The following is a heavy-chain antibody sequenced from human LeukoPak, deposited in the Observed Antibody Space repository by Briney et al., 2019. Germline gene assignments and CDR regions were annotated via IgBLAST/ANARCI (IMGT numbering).Heavy chain of an antibody. CDR2: IYSGGST. D-gene: IGHD4-17*01. V-gene: IGHV3-53*01. CDR1: GFTVSSNY. Sequence: GGSLRLSCAASGFTVSSNYMSWVRQAPGKGLEWVSVIYSGGSTYYADSVKGRFTISRDNAKNSLYLQMNSLRDEDTAVYYCARDLYGDYVYDYWGQGTLVTVSS. CDR3: ARDLYGDYVYDY. J-gene: IGHJ4*02.